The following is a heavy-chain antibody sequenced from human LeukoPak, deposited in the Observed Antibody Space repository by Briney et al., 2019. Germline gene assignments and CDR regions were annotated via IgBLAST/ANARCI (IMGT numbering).Heavy chain of an antibody. V-gene: IGHV3-21*01. Sequence: GGSLRFSCAASGFTFRTYSMIWVRQAPGKGLEWVSSISSSSSYIYYADSVKGRFAISRDNAKNSLYLQMSSLRAEDTAVYYCARVKAEEYSSGWYQDYWGQGTLGSVSS. CDR1: GFTFRTYS. CDR2: ISSSSSYI. CDR3: ARVKAEEYSSGWYQDY. J-gene: IGHJ4*02. D-gene: IGHD6-19*01.